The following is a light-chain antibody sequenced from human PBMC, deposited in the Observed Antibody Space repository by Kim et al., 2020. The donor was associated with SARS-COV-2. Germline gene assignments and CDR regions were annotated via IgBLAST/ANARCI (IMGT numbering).Light chain of an antibody. CDR2: YDS. CDR3: QVWDSSSDHWV. V-gene: IGLV3-21*04. CDR1: NIGSKG. J-gene: IGLJ3*02. Sequence: APGKTARITGGRSNIGSKGVHWYQQKPGQAPVLVIYYDSDRPSGIPERFSGSNSGNTATLTISRVEAGDEADYYCQVWDSSSDHWVFGGGTQLTVL.